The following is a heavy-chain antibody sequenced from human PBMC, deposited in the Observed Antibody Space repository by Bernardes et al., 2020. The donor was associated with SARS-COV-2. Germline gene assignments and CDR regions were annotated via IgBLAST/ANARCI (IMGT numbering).Heavy chain of an antibody. J-gene: IGHJ4*02. V-gene: IGHV3-23*01. CDR3: ARGSYSSSWYSVGYYFDY. CDR2: ISGSGGST. CDR1: GFTFSSYA. D-gene: IGHD6-13*01. Sequence: GGSLRLSCAASGFTFSSYAMSWVRQAPGNGLEWVSAISGSGGSTYYADSVKGRFTISRDNSKNTLYLQMNSLRAEDTAVYYCARGSYSSSWYSVGYYFDYWGQGTLVTVSS.